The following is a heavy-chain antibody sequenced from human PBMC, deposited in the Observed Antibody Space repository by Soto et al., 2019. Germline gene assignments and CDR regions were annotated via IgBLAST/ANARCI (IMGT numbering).Heavy chain of an antibody. J-gene: IGHJ6*04. CDR1: GGSISSSY. V-gene: IGHV4-59*08. CDR2: IHYSEST. D-gene: IGHD3-9*01. CDR3: ARHSTGLDV. Sequence: QVQLQESGPGLVKPSETLSLTCTVSGGSISSSYWSWIRQPPGKGLEWVGYIHYSESTHYNPPLNSRITISPDTSKNQLSQKLTSVTAADTAVYYCARHSTGLDVWGKGTTVTVSS.